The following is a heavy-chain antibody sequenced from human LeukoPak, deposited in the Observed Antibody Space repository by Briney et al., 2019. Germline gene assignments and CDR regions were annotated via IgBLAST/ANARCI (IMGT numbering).Heavy chain of an antibody. CDR2: ISSSGSTI. CDR1: GFTFSSYG. J-gene: IGHJ4*02. D-gene: IGHD6-6*01. Sequence: GGSLRLSCAASGFTFSSYGMNWVRQAPGKGLEWVSYISSSGSTIYYADSVKGRFTISRDNAKNSLYLQVNSLRAEDTAVYYCASSYSSSSYFDYWGQGTLVTVSS. V-gene: IGHV3-48*03. CDR3: ASSYSSSSYFDY.